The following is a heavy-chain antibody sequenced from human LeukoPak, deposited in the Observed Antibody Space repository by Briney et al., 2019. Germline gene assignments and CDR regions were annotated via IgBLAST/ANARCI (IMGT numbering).Heavy chain of an antibody. CDR1: GFTFSSYG. V-gene: IGHV3-30*18. D-gene: IGHD3-22*01. CDR2: ISYDGSNK. CDR3: AKDRYYYDSSRFLADY. Sequence: GGSLRLSCAASGFTFSSYGMHWVRQAPGKGLEWVSLISYDGSNKYYADSVKGRFTISRDNSKNTLYLQMNSLRAEDTAVYYCAKDRYYYDSSRFLADYWGQGTLVTVSS. J-gene: IGHJ4*02.